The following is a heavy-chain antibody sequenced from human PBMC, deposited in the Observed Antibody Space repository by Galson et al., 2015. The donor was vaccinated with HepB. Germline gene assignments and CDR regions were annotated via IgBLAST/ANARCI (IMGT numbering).Heavy chain of an antibody. CDR1: GFTFSSYW. Sequence: SLRLSCAASGFTFSSYWMHWVRQAPGKGLVWVSRINSDGSSTSYADSVKGRFTISRDNAKNTLYLQMNSLRAEDTAVYYCARDLLIYDFWSGYETYYYYGMDVWGQGTTVTVS. D-gene: IGHD3-3*01. CDR3: ARDLLIYDFWSGYETYYYYGMDV. V-gene: IGHV3-74*01. J-gene: IGHJ6*02. CDR2: INSDGSST.